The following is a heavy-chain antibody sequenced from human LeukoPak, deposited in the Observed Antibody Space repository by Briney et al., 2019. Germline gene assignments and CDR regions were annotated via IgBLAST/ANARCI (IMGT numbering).Heavy chain of an antibody. CDR2: IYYSGST. CDR1: GGSISSYY. D-gene: IGHD5-18*01. J-gene: IGHJ4*02. V-gene: IGHV4-59*01. CDR3: ARVLGTAMVPYFDY. Sequence: SETLSLSCTVSGGSISSYYWSWIRQPPGKGLEWIGYIYYSGSTNYNPSLKSRVTISVDTSKNQFSLKLSSVTAADTAVYYCARVLGTAMVPYFDYWGQGTLVTVSS.